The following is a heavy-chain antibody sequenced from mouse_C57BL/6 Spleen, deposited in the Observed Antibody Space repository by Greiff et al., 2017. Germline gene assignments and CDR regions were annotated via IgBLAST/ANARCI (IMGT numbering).Heavy chain of an antibody. CDR1: GYTFTDYE. CDR3: TRNYDYDAAMDY. V-gene: IGHV1-15*01. D-gene: IGHD2-4*01. CDR2: IDPETGGT. Sequence: QVQLQQSGAELVRPGASVTLSCKASGYTFTDYEMHWVKQTPVHGLEWIGAIDPETGGTAYNQKFKGKAILTADKSSSTAYMELRSLTSEDSAVYYCTRNYDYDAAMDYWGQGTSVTVSS. J-gene: IGHJ4*01.